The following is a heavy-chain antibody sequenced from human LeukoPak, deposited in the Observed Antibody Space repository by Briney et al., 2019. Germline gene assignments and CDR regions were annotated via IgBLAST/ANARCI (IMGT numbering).Heavy chain of an antibody. CDR3: ARDHWVTMVRGVIPLYGLDV. D-gene: IGHD3-10*01. CDR2: ISYDGSNK. CDR1: GFTFSTYA. J-gene: IGHJ6*02. Sequence: GGSLRLSCAASGFTFSTYAMHWVRQAPGKGLEWVAVISYDGSNKYYADSVKGRFTISRDNSKSTLYLQIISLRAEDTAVYYCARDHWVTMVRGVIPLYGLDVWGQGSTVTVSS. V-gene: IGHV3-30-3*01.